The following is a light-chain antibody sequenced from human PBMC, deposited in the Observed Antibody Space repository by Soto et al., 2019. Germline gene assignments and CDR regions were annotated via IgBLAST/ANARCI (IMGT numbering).Light chain of an antibody. CDR2: GAS. CDR3: QQYNNWPPLT. CDR1: QRFGSSN. V-gene: IGKV3-15*01. J-gene: IGKJ4*01. Sequence: EIVLTQSPGTLSLSPGERVTLSCRASQRFGSSNLAWYQHKPGQAPRLLIYGASPRATGIPARFSGSGSGTEFTLTISSLQSEDFAVYYCQQYNNWPPLTFGGGTKVDIK.